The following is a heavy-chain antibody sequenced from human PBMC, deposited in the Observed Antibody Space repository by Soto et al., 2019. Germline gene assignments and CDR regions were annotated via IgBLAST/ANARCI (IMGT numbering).Heavy chain of an antibody. V-gene: IGHV1-69*01. Sequence: QVQLVQSGAEVKKPGSSVKVSCKASGGTFSSYAISWVRQAPGQGLEWMGGIIPIFGTANYAQKFQGRVTITADEPTSTAYMELSSLRSEDKAVYYCARYIGYCSGGSCSSRGWEDYYFAYWGQGTLVTVSS. D-gene: IGHD2-15*01. CDR2: IIPIFGTA. CDR1: GGTFSSYA. CDR3: ARYIGYCSGGSCSSRGWEDYYFAY. J-gene: IGHJ4*02.